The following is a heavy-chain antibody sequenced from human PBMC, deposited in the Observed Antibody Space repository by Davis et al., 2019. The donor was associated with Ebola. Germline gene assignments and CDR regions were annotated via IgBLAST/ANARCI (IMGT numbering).Heavy chain of an antibody. CDR3: ARFEGYCISTSCYAVGYFQH. Sequence: GESLKISCKDSGNSFTSHWIGWVRQMPGKGLEWMGIIYTGCSDTRYSPSFRGQVTISADKSTKTAFLQWSSLKASDTAMYYCARFEGYCISTSCYAVGYFQHWGQGTLVTVSS. V-gene: IGHV5-51*01. CDR2: IYTGCSDT. J-gene: IGHJ1*01. D-gene: IGHD2-2*01. CDR1: GNSFTSHW.